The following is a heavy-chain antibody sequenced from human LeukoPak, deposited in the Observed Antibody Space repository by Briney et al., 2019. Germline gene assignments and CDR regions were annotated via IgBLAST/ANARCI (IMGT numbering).Heavy chain of an antibody. CDR3: ARADYDILTGYYNGVPVGAFDI. V-gene: IGHV1-2*04. J-gene: IGHJ3*02. CDR2: INPNSGGT. Sequence: ASVKVSCKASGYTFTGYYMHWVRQAPGQGLEWMGWINPNSGGTNYAQKFQGWVTMTRDTSISTAYMELSRLRSDDTAVYYCARADYDILTGYYNGVPVGAFDIWGQGTMVTVSS. D-gene: IGHD3-9*01. CDR1: GYTFTGYY.